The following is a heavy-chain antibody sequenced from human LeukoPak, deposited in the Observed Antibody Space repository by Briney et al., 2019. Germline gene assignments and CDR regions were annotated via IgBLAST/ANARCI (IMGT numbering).Heavy chain of an antibody. V-gene: IGHV4-59*08. J-gene: IGHJ4*02. Sequence: SETLSLTCTVSGGAISSSHWSWIRQPPGKGLEWIGYIYYSGSTNYNPSLKSRVTISVDTSKSQFSLKLSSVTAAETAVYYCARHERLSQIDYWGQGTLVTVSS. D-gene: IGHD3-3*01. CDR3: ARHERLSQIDY. CDR2: IYYSGST. CDR1: GGAISSSH.